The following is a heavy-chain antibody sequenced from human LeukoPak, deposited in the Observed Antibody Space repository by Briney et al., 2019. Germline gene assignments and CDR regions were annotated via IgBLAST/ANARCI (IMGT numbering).Heavy chain of an antibody. D-gene: IGHD6-13*01. CDR3: ARVNEIAAAGTRWFDP. J-gene: IGHJ5*02. V-gene: IGHV4-39*07. CDR2: IYYSGST. Sequence: PSETLSLTCTVSSGSVSRSPYYWGWIRQPPGKGLEWIGNIYYSGSTYYNPSLKSRVTISVDTSKNQFSLKVTSVTAADTAVYYCARVNEIAAAGTRWFDPWGQGTLVTVSS. CDR1: SGSVSRSPYY.